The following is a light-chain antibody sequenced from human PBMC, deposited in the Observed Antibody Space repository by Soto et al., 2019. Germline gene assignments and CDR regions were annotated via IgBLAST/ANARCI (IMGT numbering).Light chain of an antibody. CDR3: HYPSRWLA. J-gene: IGKJ1*01. V-gene: IGKV3-11*01. Sequence: WRQCASTLSLSPAERATLSCKASQSVNSYLAWYQHKPGQSPRLLIYDASIRPPGIPASFSGSAGGTDFALSTISVLLENCAFDLCHYPSRWLAFGRGTKVDIK. CDR1: QSVNSY. CDR2: DAS.